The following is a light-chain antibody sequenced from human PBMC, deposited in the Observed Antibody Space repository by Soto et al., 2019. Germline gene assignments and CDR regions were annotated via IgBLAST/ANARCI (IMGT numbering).Light chain of an antibody. J-gene: IGLJ1*01. V-gene: IGLV1-51*02. CDR3: GTWDHSVSGYV. CDR2: ENN. Sequence: QSALRQPRSVSASPAQQVTISCSGSSSNIGNNYVSWFQHLPGATPKLLIYENNRRPTGIPDRFSGSKSATSATLGITGLQTGDEADYYCGTWDHSVSGYVFGTGTKVTVL. CDR1: SSNIGNNY.